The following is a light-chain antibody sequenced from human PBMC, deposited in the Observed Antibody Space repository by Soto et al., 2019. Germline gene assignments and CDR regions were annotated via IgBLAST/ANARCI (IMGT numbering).Light chain of an antibody. V-gene: IGLV3-21*04. CDR1: NIGSKS. CDR2: YDS. CDR3: QVWDNSSDQGV. Sequence: SYELTQPPSVSVAPGKTARITCGGNNIGSKSVHWYQQKPGQAPVLVIYYDSDRPSGIPERFSGSNSGNTATLTISRVEAGDEADYYCQVWDNSSDQGVFGTGTKVTVL. J-gene: IGLJ1*01.